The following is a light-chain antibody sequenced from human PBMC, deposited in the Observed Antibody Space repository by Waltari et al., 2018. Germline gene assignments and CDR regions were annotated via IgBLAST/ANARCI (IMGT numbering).Light chain of an antibody. Sequence: DIQMTQSPSSLSASVGDRVTITCRASQDISNLLAWYQQRPGKAPNLLIYKASSLQSGVPSRFSGSGSGTYFTLTISSLQPEDFATYYCQQYNSVPRTFGQGTKVEIK. CDR2: KAS. V-gene: IGKV1-12*01. CDR3: QQYNSVPRT. J-gene: IGKJ1*01. CDR1: QDISNL.